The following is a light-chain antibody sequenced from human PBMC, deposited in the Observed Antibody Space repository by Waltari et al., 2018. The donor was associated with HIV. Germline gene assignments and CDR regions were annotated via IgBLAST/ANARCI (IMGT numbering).Light chain of an antibody. CDR1: SSAVGNDNR. J-gene: IGLJ2*01. CDR3: SSYTSSNTFVV. CDR2: EVS. Sequence: QSALTQPPSLSASPGQSVTISCTGTSSAVGNDNRVPWYQQPPGSAPKLMIYEVSNRPSGVPRRFSGSKSGNTASLTISGLQAEDEADDYCSSYTSSNTFVVFGGGTKLTGL. V-gene: IGLV2-18*02.